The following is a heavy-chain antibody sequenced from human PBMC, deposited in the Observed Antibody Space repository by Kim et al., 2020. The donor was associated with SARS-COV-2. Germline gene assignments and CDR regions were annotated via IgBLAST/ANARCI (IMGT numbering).Heavy chain of an antibody. CDR3: ASRMVLNYYYYGMDV. Sequence: ASVKVSCKASGYTFTSYGISWVRQAPGQGLEWMGWISAYNGNTNYAQKLQGRVTMTTDTSTSTAYMELRSLRSDDTAVYYCASRMVLNYYYYGMDVWGQGTTVTVSS. V-gene: IGHV1-18*01. J-gene: IGHJ6*02. D-gene: IGHD2-8*01. CDR2: ISAYNGNT. CDR1: GYTFTSYG.